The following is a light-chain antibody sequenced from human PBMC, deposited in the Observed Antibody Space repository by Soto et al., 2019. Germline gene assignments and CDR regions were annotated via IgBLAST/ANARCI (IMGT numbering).Light chain of an antibody. Sequence: EKGMAQYPETLSVSPGERATLSCRASQSVSSDLAWYQHKPGQAPRLLIYGASSRATGIPDRFSGSGSGTDFTLTISRLEPEDFAVYYCQQYGSSPRTFGQGTKVDIK. CDR1: QSVSSD. J-gene: IGKJ1*01. CDR2: GAS. CDR3: QQYGSSPRT. V-gene: IGKV3-20*01.